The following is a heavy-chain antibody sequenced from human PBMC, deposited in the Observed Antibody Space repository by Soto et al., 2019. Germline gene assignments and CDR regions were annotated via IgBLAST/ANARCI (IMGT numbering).Heavy chain of an antibody. D-gene: IGHD3-22*01. CDR3: ARKGYDSSGYYYYYYGMDV. CDR2: IIPIFGTA. V-gene: IGHV1-69*06. J-gene: IGHJ6*02. Sequence: ASVKVSCKASGGTFSSYAISWVRQAPGQGLEWMGGIIPIFGTANYAQKFQGRVTITADKSTSTAYMELSSLRSEDTAVYYCARKGYDSSGYYYYYYGMDVWGQGTTVTVSS. CDR1: GGTFSSYA.